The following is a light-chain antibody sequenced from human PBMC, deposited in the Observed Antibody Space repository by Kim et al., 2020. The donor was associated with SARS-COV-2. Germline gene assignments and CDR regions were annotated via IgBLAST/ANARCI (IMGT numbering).Light chain of an antibody. Sequence: ASVGDRVTITCRASQNINSYLNWYQQKPGKAPKLLIYAASTLQGGVPSRFSGSRSGTDFTLTINSLQTEDFATYYCQQSHTAPLLTFGGGTKLEI. V-gene: IGKV1-39*01. J-gene: IGKJ4*01. CDR2: AAS. CDR3: QQSHTAPLLT. CDR1: QNINSY.